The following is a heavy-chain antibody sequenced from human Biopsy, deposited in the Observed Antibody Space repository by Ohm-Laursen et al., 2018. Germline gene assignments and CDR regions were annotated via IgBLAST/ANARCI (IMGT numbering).Heavy chain of an antibody. J-gene: IGHJ6*02. CDR1: GFTFDDYA. V-gene: IGHV3-9*01. CDR3: AKDRYNYTPIGGFSMDI. Sequence: SLRLSCTASGFTFDDYALHWVRQAPGKALEWVSGISWNSLSIGYADSVKGRFTISRDNAKNSLHLQMNSLRAEDTALYYCAKDRYNYTPIGGFSMDIWGQGTTVTVSS. D-gene: IGHD5-18*01. CDR2: ISWNSLSI.